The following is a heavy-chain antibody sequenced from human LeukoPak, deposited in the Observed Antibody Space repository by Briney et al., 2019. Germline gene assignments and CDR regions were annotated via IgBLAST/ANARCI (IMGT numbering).Heavy chain of an antibody. CDR1: GYTLTELS. Sequence: ASVKVSCKVSGYTLTELSMHWVRQAPGKGLEWMGWINPNSGGTNYAQKFQGWVTMTRDTSISTAYMELSRLRSDDTAVYYCARGRRGGDIVATTNHDAFDIWGQGTMVTVSS. CDR2: INPNSGGT. V-gene: IGHV1-2*04. CDR3: ARGRRGGDIVATTNHDAFDI. D-gene: IGHD5-12*01. J-gene: IGHJ3*02.